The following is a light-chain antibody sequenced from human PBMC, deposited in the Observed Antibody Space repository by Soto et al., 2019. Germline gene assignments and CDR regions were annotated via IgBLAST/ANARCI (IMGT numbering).Light chain of an antibody. CDR1: RSVGTF. J-gene: IGKJ4*01. Sequence: IVLTQSPGTLSLSPGERATLSCRASRSVGTFLAWYQQKPGQAPRLLIYGASSRATVIPDRLSGSGSGTDFTLTISRLEPDDFAVYYCQQYSSSPPLTFGGGTKVEIK. CDR2: GAS. V-gene: IGKV3-20*01. CDR3: QQYSSSPPLT.